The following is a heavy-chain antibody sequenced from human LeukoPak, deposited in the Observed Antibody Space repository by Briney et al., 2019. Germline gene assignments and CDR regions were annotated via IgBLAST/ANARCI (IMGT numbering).Heavy chain of an antibody. CDR3: ATTTVGYSYGVGFYYYMDV. CDR2: INPDTTAT. D-gene: IGHD5-18*01. J-gene: IGHJ6*03. CDR1: GYTFTDSY. Sequence: ASVKVSCKTSGYTFTDSYIHWVRQAPGQGLEWMGRINPDTTATTYAQKFQGRVTMTEDTSTDTAYMELSSLRSEDTAVYYCATTTVGYSYGVGFYYYMDVWGKGTTVTVSS. V-gene: IGHV1-2*06.